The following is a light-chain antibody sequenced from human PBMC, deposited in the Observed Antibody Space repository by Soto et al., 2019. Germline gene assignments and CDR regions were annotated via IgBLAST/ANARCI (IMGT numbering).Light chain of an antibody. Sequence: AILITQSPSSVSASPGDRVTITCRASQGISSYLAWYQQKPGKAPKLLIYAASTLQSGVPSRFSGSRSGPDFTLTISSLQPEDFATYYCQQSYSSPPTFGQGTKVDIK. V-gene: IGKV1-8*01. CDR1: QGISSY. CDR3: QQSYSSPPT. J-gene: IGKJ1*01. CDR2: AAS.